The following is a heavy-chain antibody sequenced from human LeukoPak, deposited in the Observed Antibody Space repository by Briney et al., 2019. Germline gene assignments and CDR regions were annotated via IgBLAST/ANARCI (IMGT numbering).Heavy chain of an antibody. Sequence: GGSLRLSCAASGFSFSYYAMSWVRQAPGKGLDWVSIIGYRGGSIYYGNSVKGRFTISRDNSENTLSLQMNGLRPEDTAVYYCAKSWGYTRPYYNYMDVWGKGTTVTVSS. CDR1: GFSFSYYA. CDR3: AKSWGYTRPYYNYMDV. CDR2: IGYRGGSI. D-gene: IGHD3-16*02. V-gene: IGHV3-23*01. J-gene: IGHJ6*03.